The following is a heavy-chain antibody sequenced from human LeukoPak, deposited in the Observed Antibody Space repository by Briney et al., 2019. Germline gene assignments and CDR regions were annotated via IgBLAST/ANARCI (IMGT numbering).Heavy chain of an antibody. Sequence: SETLSLTCTVSGGSISSYYWSWIRQPPGKGLEWIGYIYYSGSTNYNPSLKSRVTISVDTSKNQFSLKLSSVTAADTAVYYYARGGRGPAAFDIWGQGTMVTASS. CDR3: ARGGRGPAAFDI. J-gene: IGHJ3*02. CDR1: GGSISSYY. CDR2: IYYSGST. V-gene: IGHV4-59*01. D-gene: IGHD3-10*01.